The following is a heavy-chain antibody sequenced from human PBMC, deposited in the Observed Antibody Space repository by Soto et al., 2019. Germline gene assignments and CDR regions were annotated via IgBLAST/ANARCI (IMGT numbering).Heavy chain of an antibody. J-gene: IGHJ4*02. CDR3: TTDRITMIVVVIKSIDY. Sequence: GGSLRLSCAASGFTFSNAWMNWVRQAPGKGLEWVGRIKSKTDGGTTDYAAPVKGRFTISRDDSKSTLYLQMNSLKTEDTAVYYCTTDRITMIVVVIKSIDYWGQGTLVTVSS. V-gene: IGHV3-15*07. CDR1: GFTFSNAW. D-gene: IGHD3-22*01. CDR2: IKSKTDGGTT.